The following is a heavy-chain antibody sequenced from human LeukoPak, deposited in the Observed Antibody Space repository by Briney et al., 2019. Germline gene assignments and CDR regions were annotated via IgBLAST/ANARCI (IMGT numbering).Heavy chain of an antibody. D-gene: IGHD5-18*01. CDR1: GFTFNTFG. V-gene: IGHV3-48*01. J-gene: IGHJ5*02. Sequence: HSGGSLRLSCATSGFTFNTFGMHWVRQAPGKGLGWVSYITGSATTTYYADSVKGRFTISRDNGKNSLYLQMNSLRAEDTSVYYCARDVGYRSWFDPWGQGTLVIVSS. CDR3: ARDVGYRSWFDP. CDR2: ITGSATTT.